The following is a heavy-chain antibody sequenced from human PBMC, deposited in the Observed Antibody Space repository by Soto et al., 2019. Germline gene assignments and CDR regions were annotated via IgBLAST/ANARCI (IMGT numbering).Heavy chain of an antibody. J-gene: IGHJ4*02. Sequence: QVQLVESGGGVVQPGRSLRLSCAASGFTFSSYGRHCVIQALGKGLEWVAVISYVGRNKYYAESVQGRFTISRDNSKNTLYLQMNILRAEDTSVYYCAKDHLYAAKGYFDYWGKGTVVTVSS. V-gene: IGHV3-30*18. CDR2: ISYVGRNK. CDR1: GFTFSSYG. CDR3: AKDHLYAAKGYFDY. D-gene: IGHD4-17*01.